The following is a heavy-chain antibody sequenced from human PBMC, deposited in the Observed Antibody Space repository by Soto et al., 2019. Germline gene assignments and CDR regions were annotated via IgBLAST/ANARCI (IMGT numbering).Heavy chain of an antibody. Sequence: ETLSLTCTVSGGSISSYYWSWIRQPPGKGLEWIGYIYYSGSTNYNPSLKSRVTISVDTSKNQFSLKLSSVTAADAAVYYCARVPYGSGSYSPADDAFDIWGQGTMVTVSS. CDR3: ARVPYGSGSYSPADDAFDI. J-gene: IGHJ3*02. CDR2: IYYSGST. D-gene: IGHD3-10*01. CDR1: GGSISSYY. V-gene: IGHV4-59*12.